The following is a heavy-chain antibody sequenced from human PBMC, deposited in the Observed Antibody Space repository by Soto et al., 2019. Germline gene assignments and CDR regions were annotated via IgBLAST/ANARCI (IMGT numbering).Heavy chain of an antibody. CDR1: GFPFSSYG. V-gene: IGHV3-30*18. J-gene: IGHJ5*02. Sequence: QVQLVESGGGVVQPGRSLRLSCAASGFPFSSYGMHWVRQVPGKGLEWAAVISDDGSTEWYADSVKGRFTISRDNSKNPLSLPMPRLPAEDTAVYYCAKALYRGSHHEGADPWGQGTLVTVSS. D-gene: IGHD3-16*01. CDR3: AKALYRGSHHEGADP. CDR2: ISDDGSTE.